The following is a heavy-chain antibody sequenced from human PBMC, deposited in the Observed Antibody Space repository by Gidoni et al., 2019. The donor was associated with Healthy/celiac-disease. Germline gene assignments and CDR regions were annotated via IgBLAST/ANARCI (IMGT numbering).Heavy chain of an antibody. CDR3: AKDRCDTALLDY. D-gene: IGHD5-18*01. CDR2: ISYDGSNK. CDR1: EFTFSSYG. J-gene: IGHJ4*02. V-gene: IGHV3-30*18. Sequence: QMQLVESGGGVVPPGRSLRLSCAASEFTFSSYGMHWVRQAPGKGLEWVAVISYDGSNKYYADSVKGRFTISRDNSKNTLYLQMNSLRAEDTAVYYCAKDRCDTALLDYWGQGTLVTVSS.